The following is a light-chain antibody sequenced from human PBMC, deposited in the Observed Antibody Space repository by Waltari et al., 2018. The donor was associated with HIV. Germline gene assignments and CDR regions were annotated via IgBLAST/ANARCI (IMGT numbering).Light chain of an antibody. V-gene: IGLV1-44*01. CDR2: RNN. CDR3: AAWDDTLNGPV. CDR1: SSNLGSDT. Sequence: SVLTQPPSASGTPGPSVTISCSGSSSNLGSDTVNWYQHLPGTAPKLRIYRNNERPSGVPDRFSGSKSGTSASLAISGLQSEDEADYYCAAWDDTLNGPVFGGGTKLTVL. J-gene: IGLJ3*02.